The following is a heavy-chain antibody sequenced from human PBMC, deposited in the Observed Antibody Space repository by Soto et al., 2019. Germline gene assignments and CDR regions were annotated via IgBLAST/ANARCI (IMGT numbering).Heavy chain of an antibody. CDR3: AREEVGAEIDY. J-gene: IGHJ4*02. CDR1: GYSFTSYW. CDR2: IFPGDSET. V-gene: IGHV5-51*01. Sequence: PGESLKISCKGSGYSFTSYWIGWVRQMPGKGLVYMGIIFPGDSETRYSPSFQGQVTISADKSISTAYLQWSSLQASDTAIYSCAREEVGAEIDYWGQGTLVTVSS. D-gene: IGHD2-2*01.